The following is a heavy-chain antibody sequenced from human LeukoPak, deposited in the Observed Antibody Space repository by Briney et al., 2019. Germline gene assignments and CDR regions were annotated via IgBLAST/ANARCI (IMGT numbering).Heavy chain of an antibody. CDR1: GYTFTSYG. Sequence: ASVKVSCKASGYTFTSYGISWVRQAPGQGLEWMGWISAYNGNTNYAQKLQGRVTMTTDTSTSTAYMELRSLRSDDTAVYYCARGVPERYCSSTSCYSDYYYYYMDVWGKGTTVTVSS. CDR3: ARGVPERYCSSTSCYSDYYYYYMDV. D-gene: IGHD2-2*02. V-gene: IGHV1-18*01. J-gene: IGHJ6*03. CDR2: ISAYNGNT.